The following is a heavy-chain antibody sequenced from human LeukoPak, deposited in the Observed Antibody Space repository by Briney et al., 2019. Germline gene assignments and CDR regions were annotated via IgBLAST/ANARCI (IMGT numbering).Heavy chain of an antibody. Sequence: SETLSLTCTVSGGSISSGDYYWSWMRQPPGKGLEWIGYIYYSGSTYYNPSLKSRVTISVDTSKNQFSLKLSSVTAADTAVYYCARVCGGDCYGPPPLDWGQGTMVTVSS. CDR2: IYYSGST. J-gene: IGHJ3*01. D-gene: IGHD2-21*02. CDR1: GGSISSGDYY. CDR3: ARVCGGDCYGPPPLD. V-gene: IGHV4-30-4*08.